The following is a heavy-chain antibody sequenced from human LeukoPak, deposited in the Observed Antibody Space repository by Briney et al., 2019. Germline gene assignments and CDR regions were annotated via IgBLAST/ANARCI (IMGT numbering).Heavy chain of an antibody. CDR1: GFTSSSYE. CDR2: ISSSGSTI. V-gene: IGHV3-48*03. Sequence: PGGSLRLTCAASGFTSSSYEINWVRQAPGKGLEWVSYISSSGSTIKYADSVKGRFTISRDNAKNSLYLQMNSLRSEDTALYYCARAAGSGHYFYMDVWGKGTTVTVSS. J-gene: IGHJ6*03. CDR3: ARAAGSGHYFYMDV.